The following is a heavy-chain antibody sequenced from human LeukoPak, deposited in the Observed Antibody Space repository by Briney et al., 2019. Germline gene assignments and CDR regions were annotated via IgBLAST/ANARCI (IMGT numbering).Heavy chain of an antibody. Sequence: GASVKVSCKASGYNFNNFYMNWVRQAPGHGLEWMGWIRLHSGDTRYAQKFQGRVTMTWDTSITTAYLELSRLTSDDTAMYYCTRDDEVDLSVLWDYWGQGTQVTVTS. CDR1: GYNFNNFY. CDR2: IRLHSGDT. CDR3: TRDDEVDLSVLWDY. V-gene: IGHV1-2*02. J-gene: IGHJ4*02. D-gene: IGHD3-10*02.